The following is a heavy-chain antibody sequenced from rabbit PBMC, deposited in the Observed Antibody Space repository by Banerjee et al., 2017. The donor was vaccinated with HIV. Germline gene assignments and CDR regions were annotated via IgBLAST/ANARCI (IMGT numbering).Heavy chain of an antibody. D-gene: IGHD8-1*01. CDR2: IYPGSVGST. Sequence: QEQLEESGGGLVKPEGSLTLTCKASGFSFSNRYVMCWVRQAPGKGLEWIACIYPGSVGSTYYATWAKGRFTISRSTSLNTVDLKMTSLTVADTATYFCARGDVGRSYPYFKLWGPGTLVTVS. CDR3: ARGDVGRSYPYFKL. V-gene: IGHV1S45*01. J-gene: IGHJ4*01. CDR1: GFSFSNRYV.